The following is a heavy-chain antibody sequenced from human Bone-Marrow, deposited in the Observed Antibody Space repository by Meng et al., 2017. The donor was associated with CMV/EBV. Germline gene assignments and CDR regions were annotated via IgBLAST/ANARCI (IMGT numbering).Heavy chain of an antibody. Sequence: GESLKISCKASGYTFTGYYMHWVRQAPGQGLEWMGWINPNSGGTNYAQKFQGRVSMTRDTSISTAYMELSRLRSDDTAVYYCARSGKWELPHFDYWGQGILVTVSS. D-gene: IGHD1-26*01. CDR2: INPNSGGT. CDR1: GYTFTGYY. V-gene: IGHV1-2*02. CDR3: ARSGKWELPHFDY. J-gene: IGHJ4*02.